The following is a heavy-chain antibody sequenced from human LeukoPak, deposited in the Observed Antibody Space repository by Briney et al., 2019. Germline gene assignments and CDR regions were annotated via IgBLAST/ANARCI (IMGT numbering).Heavy chain of an antibody. V-gene: IGHV3-15*01. D-gene: IGHD3-3*01. CDR2: IKSKTDGGTT. CDR1: GFTFSNAW. J-gene: IGHJ4*02. Sequence: GGSLRLSCAASGFTFSNAWMSWVRQAPGKGLEWVARIKSKTDGGTTDYAAPVKGRFTISRDDSKNTLYLQMNSLKTEDTAVYYCTTDGYYDFWSGATFDYWGQGTLVTVSS. CDR3: TTDGYYDFWSGATFDY.